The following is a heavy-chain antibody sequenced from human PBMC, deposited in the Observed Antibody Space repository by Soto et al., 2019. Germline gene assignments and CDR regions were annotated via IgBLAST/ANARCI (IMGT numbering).Heavy chain of an antibody. CDR2: ISAYNGNT. J-gene: IGHJ5*02. Sequence: QVQLVQSGAEVKKPGASVKVSCKASGYTFTSYGISWVRQAPGQGLAWMGWISAYNGNTNHAQKPQGRVTMTTDTSTSTAYMELRSLGSDDAAVYYCARVSYRGWFDPWGQGSLVTVSS. CDR1: GYTFTSYG. D-gene: IGHD1-26*01. CDR3: ARVSYRGWFDP. V-gene: IGHV1-18*04.